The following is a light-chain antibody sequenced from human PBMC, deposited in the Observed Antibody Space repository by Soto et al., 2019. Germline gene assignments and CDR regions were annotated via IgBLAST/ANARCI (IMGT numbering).Light chain of an antibody. J-gene: IGKJ2*01. CDR2: DAS. V-gene: IGKV1-39*01. CDR1: QTIGAN. Sequence: DIQMTQSPSSLSASVGDRVTITCRASQTIGANLSWYRQKPGKAPTLLIYDASTLQSGVPSRFSGLGSGTDFALTITSLQPDDSATYYCQQSYTTVYTFGQGTK. CDR3: QQSYTTVYT.